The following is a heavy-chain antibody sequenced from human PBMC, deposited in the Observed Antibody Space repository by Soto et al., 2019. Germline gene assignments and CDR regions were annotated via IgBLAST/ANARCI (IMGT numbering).Heavy chain of an antibody. CDR2: MLYGVST. D-gene: IGHD3-3*02. Sequence: SETLSLTCTVSGSSINSSGYYWGWIRQPPGKGLEWIGSMLYGVSTYYNPSLKSRVTVSVDTSKNQFSLNLRTVTAADTAVYYCARLPSRHLVDYWGQGTLVTVSS. V-gene: IGHV4-39*01. J-gene: IGHJ4*02. CDR3: ARLPSRHLVDY. CDR1: GSSINSSGYY.